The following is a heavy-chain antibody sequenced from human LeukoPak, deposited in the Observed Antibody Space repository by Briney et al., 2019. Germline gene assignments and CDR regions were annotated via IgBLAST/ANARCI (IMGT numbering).Heavy chain of an antibody. CDR1: GYTFTGYY. V-gene: IGHV1-2*02. Sequence: ASVKVSCKASGYTFTGYYMHWVRQAPGQGLEWMGWINPNSGGTNYAQKFQGRVTMTRDTSISTAYMGLSRLRSDDTAVYYCARVAGTTGSWFDPWGQGTLVTVSS. CDR3: ARVAGTTGSWFDP. CDR2: INPNSGGT. J-gene: IGHJ5*02. D-gene: IGHD1-7*01.